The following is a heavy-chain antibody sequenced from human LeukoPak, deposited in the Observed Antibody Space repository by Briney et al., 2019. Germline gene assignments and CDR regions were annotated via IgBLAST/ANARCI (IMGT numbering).Heavy chain of an antibody. D-gene: IGHD6-19*01. CDR1: GFTFSSYA. CDR2: ISYDGTNK. J-gene: IGHJ3*02. V-gene: IGHV3-30*04. CDR3: ARTYSSGWSYAFDI. Sequence: AGGSLRPSCAASGFTFSSYAMHWVRQAPDKGLEWVAVISYDGTNKYYADSVKGRFTISRDNSNNTLYLQMNSLRAEDTAVYYCARTYSSGWSYAFDIWGQGTMLTVSS.